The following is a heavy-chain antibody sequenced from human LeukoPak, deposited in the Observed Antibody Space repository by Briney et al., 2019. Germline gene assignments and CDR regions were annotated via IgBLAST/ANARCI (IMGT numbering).Heavy chain of an antibody. CDR1: GYTFTDYS. CDR3: ARTKSSSWHDAFDI. Sequence: GASVTVSCKASGYTFTDYSIHWVRQAPGQGLEWMGWINPNSDVTNYAQKFQGRVTMTRDTSISTAYMELTRLRSDDTAVYYCARTKSSSWHDAFDIWGQGTMVTVSS. J-gene: IGHJ3*02. D-gene: IGHD6-13*01. V-gene: IGHV1-2*02. CDR2: INPNSDVT.